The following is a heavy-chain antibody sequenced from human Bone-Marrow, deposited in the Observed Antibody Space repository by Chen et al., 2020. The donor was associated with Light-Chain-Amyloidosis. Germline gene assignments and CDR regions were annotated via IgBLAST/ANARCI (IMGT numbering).Heavy chain of an antibody. V-gene: IGHV3-53*02. CDR2: IYPGGNT. Sequence: DVQLVETGGDLIQPGGSLRLSCAASGFTVSGNYMSWVRQAPGKGLEWVSLIYPGGNTFYADSVRGRFTISRDNAKNTLYLQMNSLRAEDTAVYYCTRDLDWLLFDYWGQGALVTVSA. CDR3: TRDLDWLLFDY. D-gene: IGHD3-9*01. CDR1: GFTVSGNY. J-gene: IGHJ4*02.